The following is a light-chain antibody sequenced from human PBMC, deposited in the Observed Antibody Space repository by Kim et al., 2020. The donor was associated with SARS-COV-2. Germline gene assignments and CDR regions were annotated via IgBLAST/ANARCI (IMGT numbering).Light chain of an antibody. CDR2: DAS. J-gene: IGKJ3*01. CDR1: QSVSSY. CDR3: QQRSNWPPFT. V-gene: IGKV3-11*01. Sequence: SPGERATRSSRASQSVSSYLAWYQQKPGQAPRLLIYDASNGATGIPARFSGSGSGTDFTLTISSLEPEDFAVYYCQQRSNWPPFTFGPGTKVDIK.